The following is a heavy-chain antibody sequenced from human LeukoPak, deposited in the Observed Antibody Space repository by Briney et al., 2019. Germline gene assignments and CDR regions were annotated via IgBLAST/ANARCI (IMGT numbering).Heavy chain of an antibody. D-gene: IGHD3-10*01. V-gene: IGHV3-23*01. Sequence: GGSLRLSCAASGFTFSNYAMSWVRQAPGKGLEWVSSISGSGGDTYYADSREGRFSISRDNSKNTLYLQITSLRAEDTAVYYCAKGRSGTYYLHDYWGQGTLVTVSS. J-gene: IGHJ4*02. CDR1: GFTFSNYA. CDR3: AKGRSGTYYLHDY. CDR2: ISGSGGDT.